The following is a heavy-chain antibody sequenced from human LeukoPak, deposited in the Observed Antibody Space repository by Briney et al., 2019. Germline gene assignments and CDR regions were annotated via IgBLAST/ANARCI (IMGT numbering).Heavy chain of an antibody. J-gene: IGHJ5*02. CDR2: INHRGST. V-gene: IGHV4-34*01. CDR3: ARNSNYYDTPFDP. D-gene: IGHD3-22*01. Sequence: SETLSLTCAVYGGPFSGYYWSWIRQPPGKGLEWIGEINHRGSTNYNPSLKSRVTISVDTSKNQFSLKLSSVTAADTAVYYCARNSNYYDTPFDPWGQGTLVTVSS. CDR1: GGPFSGYY.